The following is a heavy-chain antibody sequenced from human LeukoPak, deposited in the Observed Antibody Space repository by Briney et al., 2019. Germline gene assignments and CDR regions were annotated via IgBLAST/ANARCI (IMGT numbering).Heavy chain of an antibody. Sequence: GSLRLSCAASGFTFSSYAMSWVRQAPGKGLEWVSTISGSGGSTYYADSVKGRFTISRDNSKNTLYLQMNSLRAEDTAVYYCAKDPTTGTTPNWFDPWGQGTLVTVSS. D-gene: IGHD1-1*01. CDR1: GFTFSSYA. CDR3: AKDPTTGTTPNWFDP. CDR2: ISGSGGST. V-gene: IGHV3-23*01. J-gene: IGHJ5*02.